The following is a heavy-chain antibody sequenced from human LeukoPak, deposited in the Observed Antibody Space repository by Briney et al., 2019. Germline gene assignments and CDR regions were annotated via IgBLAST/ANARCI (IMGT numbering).Heavy chain of an antibody. D-gene: IGHD1-26*01. CDR1: GGSISSSSYY. V-gene: IGHV4-39*07. CDR2: IYYSGST. CDR3: ARGTDVVGATFPVDY. Sequence: PSETLSLTCTVSGGSISSSSYYWGWIRQPPGKGLEWIGSIYYSGSTYYNPSLKSRVTISVDTSKNQFSLKLSSVTAADTAVYYCARGTDVVGATFPVDYWGQGTLVTVSS. J-gene: IGHJ4*02.